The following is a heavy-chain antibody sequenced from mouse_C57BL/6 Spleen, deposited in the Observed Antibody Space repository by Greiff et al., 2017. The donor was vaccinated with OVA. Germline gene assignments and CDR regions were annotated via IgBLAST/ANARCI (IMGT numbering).Heavy chain of an antibody. V-gene: IGHV1-82*01. D-gene: IGHD1-1*01. Sequence: VQVVESGPELVKPGASVKISCKASGYAFSSSWMNWVKQRPGKGLEWIGRISPGDGDTNYNGKFKGKATLTADKSSSTAYRQLSSLTSEDSAVYFCAREGDYYGSRGLYWYFDVWGTGTTVTVSS. CDR3: AREGDYYGSRGLYWYFDV. CDR2: ISPGDGDT. J-gene: IGHJ1*03. CDR1: GYAFSSSW.